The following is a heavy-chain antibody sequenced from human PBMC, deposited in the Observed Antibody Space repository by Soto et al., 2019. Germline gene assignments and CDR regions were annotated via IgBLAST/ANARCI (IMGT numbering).Heavy chain of an antibody. CDR3: ARATLIIRHITNLGEASPGVVEH. D-gene: IGHD3-3*01. CDR2: ISPESGVT. Sequence: QVQLVQSGAEVKMPGASVRVSCEASGYTFTEYFLHWVRQAPGQGLEWMGWISPESGVTNIAPNFEGRVTMPADTAITTAYMQLSGLRNDDTAVYYCARATLIIRHITNLGEASPGVVEHWGQGTLVSVSS. V-gene: IGHV1-2*02. J-gene: IGHJ5*02. CDR1: GYTFTEYF.